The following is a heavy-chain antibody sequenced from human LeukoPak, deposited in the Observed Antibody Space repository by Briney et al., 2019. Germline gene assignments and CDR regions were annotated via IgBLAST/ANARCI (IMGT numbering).Heavy chain of an antibody. V-gene: IGHV1-2*02. CDR3: ARDYGYYDFWSGSRAFDI. CDR2: INPNSGGT. Sequence: ASVKVSCKASGYTFTGYYMHWVRQAPGQGLEGMGWINPNSGGTNYAQKFQGRVTMTRATSISTAYIELSRLRSDDTAVYYCARDYGYYDFWSGSRAFDIWGQGTMVTVSS. D-gene: IGHD3-3*01. J-gene: IGHJ3*02. CDR1: GYTFTGYY.